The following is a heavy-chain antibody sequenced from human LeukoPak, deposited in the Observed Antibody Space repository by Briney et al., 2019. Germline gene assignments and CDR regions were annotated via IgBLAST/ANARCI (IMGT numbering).Heavy chain of an antibody. CDR3: AREVLLWFGDQKVDY. J-gene: IGHJ4*02. Sequence: GGSLRLSCAASGFTFSSYWMSWVGQAPGKGLEWVANIKQDGSEKYYVDSVKGRFTISRDNAKTSLSLQMNSLRAEDTAVYYCAREVLLWFGDQKVDYWGQGTLVTVSS. CDR2: IKQDGSEK. D-gene: IGHD3-10*01. V-gene: IGHV3-7*01. CDR1: GFTFSSYW.